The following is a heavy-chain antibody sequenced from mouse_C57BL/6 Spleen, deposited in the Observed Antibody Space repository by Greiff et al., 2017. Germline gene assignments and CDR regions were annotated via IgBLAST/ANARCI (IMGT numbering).Heavy chain of an antibody. Sequence: EVNLVESGGGLVQPGGSLSLSCAASGFTFTDYYMSWVRQPPGKALAWLGFIRNKANGYTTESSASVKGRFTISRENSQSILDLQVNARRTEDSATYYGARLYGPLYWYFDVWGTGTTVTVAS. D-gene: IGHD1-1*01. V-gene: IGHV7-3*01. CDR1: GFTFTDYY. CDR2: IRNKANGYTT. J-gene: IGHJ1*03. CDR3: ARLYGPLYWYFDV.